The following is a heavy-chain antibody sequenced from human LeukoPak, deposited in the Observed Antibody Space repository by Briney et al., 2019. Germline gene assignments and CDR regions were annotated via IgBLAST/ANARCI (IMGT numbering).Heavy chain of an antibody. CDR3: ARAGNEWD. CDR2: ISYDGSNK. V-gene: IGHV3-30-3*01. J-gene: IGHJ4*02. D-gene: IGHD1-14*01. Sequence: GGSLRLSCAASGFTFSSYAMHWVRQAPGKGLEWVAVISYDGSNKYYADSVKGRFTISRDNSKNTLYLQMNSLKAEDTAVYYCARAGNEWDWGQGTLVTVPS. CDR1: GFTFSSYA.